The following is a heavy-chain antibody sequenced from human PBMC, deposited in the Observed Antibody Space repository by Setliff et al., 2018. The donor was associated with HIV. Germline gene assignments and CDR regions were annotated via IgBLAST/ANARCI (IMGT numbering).Heavy chain of an antibody. V-gene: IGHV4-39*01. CDR2: IYRSGST. D-gene: IGHD3-22*01. Sequence: PSETLSLTCTVSGGSISSNSYSWGWIRQPPGKGLEWIGSIYRSGSTYNNPSLKSRVTISVDTSKNQFSLKLTSVTAADTAVYYCARTAIDYYESSGYYHDAFDTWGRGSMVTVS. CDR3: ARTAIDYYESSGYYHDAFDT. CDR1: GGSISSNSYS. J-gene: IGHJ3*02.